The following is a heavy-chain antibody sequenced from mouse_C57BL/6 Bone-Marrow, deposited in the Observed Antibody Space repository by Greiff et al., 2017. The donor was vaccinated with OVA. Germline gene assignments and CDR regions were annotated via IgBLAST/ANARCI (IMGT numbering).Heavy chain of an antibody. J-gene: IGHJ2*01. CDR2: IDPSDSYT. CDR3: AFITTVVAVDY. D-gene: IGHD1-1*01. V-gene: IGHV1-50*01. Sequence: QVQLQQSGAELVKPGASVKLSCKASGYTFTSYWMQWVKQRPGQGLEWIGEIDPSDSYTNYNQKFKGKATLTVDTSSSTAYMQLSSLTSEDSAVYYCAFITTVVAVDYWGQGTTLTVSS. CDR1: GYTFTSYW.